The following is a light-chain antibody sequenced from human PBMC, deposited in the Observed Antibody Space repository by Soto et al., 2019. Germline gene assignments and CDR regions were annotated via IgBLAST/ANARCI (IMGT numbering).Light chain of an antibody. Sequence: EIVLTQSPGTLSLSPGERATLSCRASQSVSSNYLAWYQQKPGQAPRLLIYDASSRATGIPDRFSGSGSGTDFTLTISRLEPEDFAVYYCQQYNSSPRTFGQGTKVDIK. CDR3: QQYNSSPRT. CDR1: QSVSSNY. CDR2: DAS. J-gene: IGKJ1*01. V-gene: IGKV3-20*01.